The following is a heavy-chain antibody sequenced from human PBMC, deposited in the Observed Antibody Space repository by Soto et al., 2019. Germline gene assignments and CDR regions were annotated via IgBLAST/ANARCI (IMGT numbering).Heavy chain of an antibody. Sequence: EVQLLESGGGLVQPGGSLRLSCAASGFTFSNYAKSWVRQAPGKGLEWVSAISSSGDSPYYADSVKGRFTVSRDNSKNTLYLQMKSLRVEDTAIYYCARNTIPPPHYWGQGTLVTVSS. CDR1: GFTFSNYA. CDR2: ISSSGDSP. CDR3: ARNTIPPPHY. D-gene: IGHD1-1*01. J-gene: IGHJ4*02. V-gene: IGHV3-23*01.